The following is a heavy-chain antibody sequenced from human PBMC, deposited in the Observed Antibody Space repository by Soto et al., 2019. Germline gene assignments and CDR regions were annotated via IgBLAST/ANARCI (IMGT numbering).Heavy chain of an antibody. Sequence: GGSLRLSCAASGFTFSSYDMHWVRQATGKGLEWVSAIGTAGDTYYPGSVKGRFTISRENAKNSLYLQMNSLRAGDTAVYYCARVGSSGWSFDYWGQGTLVTVSS. V-gene: IGHV3-13*04. CDR1: GFTFSSYD. CDR3: ARVGSSGWSFDY. CDR2: IGTAGDT. D-gene: IGHD6-19*01. J-gene: IGHJ4*02.